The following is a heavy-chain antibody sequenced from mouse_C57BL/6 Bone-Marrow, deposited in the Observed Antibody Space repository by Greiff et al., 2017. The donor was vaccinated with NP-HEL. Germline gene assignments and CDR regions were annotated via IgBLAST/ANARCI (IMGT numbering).Heavy chain of an antibody. CDR3: APQKNPAGTGWYFDV. V-gene: IGHV2-5*01. CDR1: GFSLTSYG. J-gene: IGHJ1*03. Sequence: QVQLKESGPGLVQPSQSLSITCTVSGFSLTSYGVHWVRQSPGKGLEWLGVIWRGGSTDYNAAFMSRLSITKDNSKSQVFFKMNSLQADDTAIYYCAPQKNPAGTGWYFDVWGTGTTVTVSS. CDR2: IWRGGST. D-gene: IGHD4-1*01.